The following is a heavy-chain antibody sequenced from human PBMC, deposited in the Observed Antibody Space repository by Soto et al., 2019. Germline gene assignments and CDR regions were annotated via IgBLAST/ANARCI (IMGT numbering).Heavy chain of an antibody. V-gene: IGHV1-3*05. J-gene: IGHJ4*02. D-gene: IGHD3-16*02. CDR2: IDSNT. Sequence: QVQLVQSGAEEKKPGASVKVSCKASGYTFTKYAMHWVRQAPGQRPEWMGWIDSNTKYSQKFQGRVTITRDTSASTAYMDLSSLRSEDTAVYYCARSYQGGFDYWGQGTLVTVSS. CDR3: ARSYQGGFDY. CDR1: GYTFTKYA.